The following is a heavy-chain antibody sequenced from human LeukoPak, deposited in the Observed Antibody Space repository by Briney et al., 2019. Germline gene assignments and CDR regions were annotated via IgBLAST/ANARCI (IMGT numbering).Heavy chain of an antibody. CDR3: ARVGGNYAIDY. V-gene: IGHV1-2*02. D-gene: IGHD1-7*01. Sequence: ASVKVSCKASGYTFTSHYMHWVRQAPGQGLEWMGWINPNSGVTIYAQKFEGRVTMTRDTSISTAYMELSRLTSDDTAVYYCARVGGNYAIDYWGQGTLVTVSS. CDR1: GYTFTSHY. J-gene: IGHJ4*02. CDR2: INPNSGVT.